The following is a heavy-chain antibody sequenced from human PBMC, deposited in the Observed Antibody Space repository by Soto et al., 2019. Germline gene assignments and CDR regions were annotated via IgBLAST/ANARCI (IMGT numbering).Heavy chain of an antibody. Sequence: GGSLRLSCAASGFTVSSYGMHWVRQAPGKGLEWVAVISYDGSNKYYADSVKGRFTISRDNSKNTLYLQMNSLRAEDTAVYYCARDNDIVVVPVAKGMDVWGQGTTVTVSS. CDR1: GFTVSSYG. D-gene: IGHD2-2*01. J-gene: IGHJ6*02. CDR2: ISYDGSNK. CDR3: ARDNDIVVVPVAKGMDV. V-gene: IGHV3-30*03.